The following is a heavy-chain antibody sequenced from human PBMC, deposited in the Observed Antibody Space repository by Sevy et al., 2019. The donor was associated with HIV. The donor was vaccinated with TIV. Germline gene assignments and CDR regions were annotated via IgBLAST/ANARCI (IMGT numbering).Heavy chain of an antibody. CDR2: ISSSSSYI. CDR1: GFTFSSYS. V-gene: IGHV3-21*01. D-gene: IGHD3-22*01. J-gene: IGHJ4*02. Sequence: GGSLRLSCAASGFTFSSYSMNWVRQAPGKGLEWVSSISSSSSYIYYADSVKGRFTISRDNAKNSLYLQMKSLRAEETAVYYWARGWGGQYYYDSSGYYEWWGQGTLVTVSS. CDR3: ARGWGGQYYYDSSGYYEW.